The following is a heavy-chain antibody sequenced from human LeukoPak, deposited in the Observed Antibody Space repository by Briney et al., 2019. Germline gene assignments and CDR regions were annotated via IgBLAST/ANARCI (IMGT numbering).Heavy chain of an antibody. CDR3: ARDRDDILTGYSPDAFDI. D-gene: IGHD3-9*01. J-gene: IGHJ3*02. V-gene: IGHV3-48*01. CDR2: ISSSSSTI. Sequence: GGSLRLSCAASGFTFSSYSMNWVRQAPGKGLEWVSYISSSSSTIHYADSVKGRFTISRDNAKNSLYLQMNSLRAEDTAVYYCARDRDDILTGYSPDAFDIWGQGTMVTVSS. CDR1: GFTFSSYS.